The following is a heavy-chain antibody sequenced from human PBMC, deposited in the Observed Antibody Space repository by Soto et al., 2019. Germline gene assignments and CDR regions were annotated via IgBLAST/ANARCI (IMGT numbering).Heavy chain of an antibody. Sequence: ASVKVSCKASGGAFSSYAISWVRQAPGQGLEWMGGIIPIFGTANYAQKFQGRVTITADKSTSTAYMELSSLRSEDTAVYYCARDGIAVAIYGMDVWGQVTTVTVSS. V-gene: IGHV1-69*06. J-gene: IGHJ6*02. CDR3: ARDGIAVAIYGMDV. CDR2: IIPIFGTA. D-gene: IGHD6-19*01. CDR1: GGAFSSYA.